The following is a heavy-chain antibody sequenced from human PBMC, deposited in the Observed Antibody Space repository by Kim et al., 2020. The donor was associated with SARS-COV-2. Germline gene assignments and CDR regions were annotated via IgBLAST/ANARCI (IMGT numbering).Heavy chain of an antibody. CDR2: INHSGST. CDR1: GGSFSSYY. Sequence: SETLSLTCTVYGGSFSSYYWSWSRQPPGKGLEWIGDINHSGSTKNNPSLKIRVTISVDTYKNQFSLKLSFVTAADTAAYYCASGGRRRFLNVRRTVDYY. CDR3: ASGGRRRFLNVRRTVDYY. D-gene: IGHD6-6*01. V-gene: IGHV4-34*01. J-gene: IGHJ6*01.